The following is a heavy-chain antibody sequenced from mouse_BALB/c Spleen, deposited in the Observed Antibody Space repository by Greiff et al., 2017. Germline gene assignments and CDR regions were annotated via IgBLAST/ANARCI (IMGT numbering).Heavy chain of an antibody. CDR1: GYTFTSYW. D-gene: IGHD2-3*01. Sequence: QVQLQQSGAELVKPGASVKLSCKASGYTFTSYWMHWVKQRPGQGLEWIGEINPSNGRTNYNEKFKSKATLTVDKSSSTAYMQLSSLTSEDSAVYYCARRNYDGYSGYWGQGTTLTVSS. J-gene: IGHJ2*01. CDR3: ARRNYDGYSGY. CDR2: INPSNGRT. V-gene: IGHV1S81*02.